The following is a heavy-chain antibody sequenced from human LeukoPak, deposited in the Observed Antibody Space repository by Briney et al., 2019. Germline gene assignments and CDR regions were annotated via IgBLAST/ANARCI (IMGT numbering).Heavy chain of an antibody. CDR2: INPNSGCT. J-gene: IGHJ6*02. CDR3: ASGHPVTYCSSTSCYYYYYGMDG. D-gene: IGHD2-2*01. CDR1: GYTFTGYY. V-gene: IGHV1-2*02. Sequence: SSVKVSCKASGYTFTGYYMHWVRQPPGQGLDWMGWINPNSGCTNYAQKFHGRVTMTSDTTISTAYMELSRLRSDDTDVYYCASGHPVTYCSSTSCYYYYYGMDGWGQGTTVTVSS.